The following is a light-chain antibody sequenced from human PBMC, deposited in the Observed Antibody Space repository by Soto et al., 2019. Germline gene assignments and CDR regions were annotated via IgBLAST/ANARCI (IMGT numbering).Light chain of an antibody. Sequence: DIQMTQSPSSLSASVGDRVSITCRASQSIGYFLIWYQQKPGKAPKVLIYAESSLQSGVPSRFSGSGYGTDFTLTISSLQPEDFAAYHCQQSSSSPFTFGPGTKVDIK. CDR3: QQSSSSPFT. V-gene: IGKV1-39*01. CDR2: AES. J-gene: IGKJ3*01. CDR1: QSIGYF.